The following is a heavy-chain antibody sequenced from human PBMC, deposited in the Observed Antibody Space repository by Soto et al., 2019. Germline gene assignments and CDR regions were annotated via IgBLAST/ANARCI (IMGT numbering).Heavy chain of an antibody. D-gene: IGHD4-17*01. J-gene: IGHJ6*02. Sequence: GGSLRLSCTASGFTFGDYAMSWVRQAPGKGLEWVGFIRSKAYGGTTEYAASVKGRFTISRDDSKSIAYLQMNSLKTEDTAVYYCTRVKADHYGEYMGSYYYYGMDVWGQGTTVTVSS. CDR2: IRSKAYGGTT. CDR1: GFTFGDYA. V-gene: IGHV3-49*04. CDR3: TRVKADHYGEYMGSYYYYGMDV.